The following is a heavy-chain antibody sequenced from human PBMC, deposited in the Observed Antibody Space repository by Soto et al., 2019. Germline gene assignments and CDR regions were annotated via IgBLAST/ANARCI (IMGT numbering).Heavy chain of an antibody. CDR1: GFTFSSYS. CDR3: ARGALSGYSGYDHDAFDI. J-gene: IGHJ3*02. D-gene: IGHD5-12*01. CDR2: ISSSSSYI. V-gene: IGHV3-21*01. Sequence: PGGSLRLSCAASGFTFSSYSMNWVRQAPGKGLEWVSSISSSSSYIYYADSVKGRFTISRDNAKNSLYLQMNSLRAEDTAVYYCARGALSGYSGYDHDAFDIWGQGTMVTVSS.